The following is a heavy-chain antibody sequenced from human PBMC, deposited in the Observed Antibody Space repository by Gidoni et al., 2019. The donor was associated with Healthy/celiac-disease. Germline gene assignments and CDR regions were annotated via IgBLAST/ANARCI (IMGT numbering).Heavy chain of an antibody. CDR1: GFTFSSYG. V-gene: IGHV3-33*01. CDR3: AREYSGSSLYYFDY. CDR2: IWYDGSNK. Sequence: QVQLVESGGGVVQPGRSLRLSCAASGFTFSSYGMHWVRQAPGKGLEWVAVIWYDGSNKYYADSVKGRFTISRDNSKNTLYLQMNSLRAEDTAVYYCAREYSGSSLYYFDYWGQGTLVTVSS. D-gene: IGHD1-26*01. J-gene: IGHJ4*02.